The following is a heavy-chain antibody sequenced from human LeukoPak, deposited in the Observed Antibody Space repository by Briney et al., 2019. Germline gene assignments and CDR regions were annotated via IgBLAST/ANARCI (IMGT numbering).Heavy chain of an antibody. CDR2: ISAYNCTT. J-gene: IGHJ4*02. CDR3: ARGGTMIVVVAYPLPFDY. CDR1: GYTFTSYV. Sequence: ASVNVSCKASGYTFTSYVISWVRPAPRQGRKWMGWISAYNCTTKYAQKLQGRATMTTDTPTSTAYIELRSLRSDDTAVYYCARGGTMIVVVAYPLPFDYWAQGSRVTVSS. D-gene: IGHD3-22*01. V-gene: IGHV1-18*01.